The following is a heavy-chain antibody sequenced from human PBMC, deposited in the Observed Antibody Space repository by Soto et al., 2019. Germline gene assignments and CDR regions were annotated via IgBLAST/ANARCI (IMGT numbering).Heavy chain of an antibody. J-gene: IGHJ6*04. Sequence: EVQLVESGGGLVQPGGSLRLSCAASGFTVSSKYMSWVRQAPGTGLECGSLIQSGGHTYYADSVKGRFTISRDTSENMVHIQMYSLRAEDKAVYYCARDDVLCDGGRCYEVPLDVWGKGTLVTVSS. CDR3: ARDDVLCDGGRCYEVPLDV. V-gene: IGHV3-66*01. D-gene: IGHD2-15*01. CDR1: GFTVSSKY. CDR2: IQSGGHT.